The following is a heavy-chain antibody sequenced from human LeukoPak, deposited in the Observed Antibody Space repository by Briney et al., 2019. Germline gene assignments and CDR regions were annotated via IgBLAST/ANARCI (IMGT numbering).Heavy chain of an antibody. J-gene: IGHJ4*02. Sequence: HPGRSLRLSCAASGFTFGSYAMNWVRQAPGKGLEWVSGVSGGGGSTYYADAVKGRFTISRDNSKNTVNLQMNSLTVEDTAVYYCAKDLRSGSSRGVFDSWGQGTLVTVSS. CDR2: VSGGGGST. CDR1: GFTFGSYA. CDR3: AKDLRSGSSRGVFDS. V-gene: IGHV3-23*01. D-gene: IGHD3-10*01.